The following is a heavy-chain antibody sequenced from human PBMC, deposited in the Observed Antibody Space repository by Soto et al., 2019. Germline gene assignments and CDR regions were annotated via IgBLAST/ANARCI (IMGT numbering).Heavy chain of an antibody. CDR3: AKDRGDYDVGQGVDV. CDR2: ISWNSGSI. Sequence: GGSLRLSCAASGFTFDDYAMHWVRQAPGKGLEWVSGISWNSGSIGYADSVKGRFTISRDNAKNSLYLQMNSLRAEDTALYYCAKDRGDYDVGQGVDVWGKGTTVTVSS. J-gene: IGHJ6*04. CDR1: GFTFDDYA. D-gene: IGHD4-17*01. V-gene: IGHV3-9*01.